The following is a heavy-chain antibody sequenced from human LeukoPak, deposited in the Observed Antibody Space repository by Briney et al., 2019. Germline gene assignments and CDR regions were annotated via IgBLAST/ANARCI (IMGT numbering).Heavy chain of an antibody. CDR2: IYYSGST. J-gene: IGHJ5*02. CDR3: ARREETLRFLEWLDWFDP. D-gene: IGHD3-3*01. CDR1: GGSISSSSYY. V-gene: IGHV4-39*01. Sequence: SETLSLTCTVSGGSISSSSYYWGWIRQPPGKGLEWIRSIYYSGSTYYNPSLKSRVTISVDTSKNQFSLKLSSVTAADTAVYYCARREETLRFLEWLDWFDPWGQGTLVTVSS.